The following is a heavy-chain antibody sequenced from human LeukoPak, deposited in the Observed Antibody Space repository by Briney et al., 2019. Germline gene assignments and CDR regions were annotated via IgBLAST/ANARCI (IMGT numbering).Heavy chain of an antibody. CDR2: IIPIFGTA. J-gene: IGHJ4*02. CDR3: AREDYYGSGSYSPFDY. V-gene: IGHV1-69*13. Sequence: ASVNVPCKASGGTFSSYAISWVRQAPGQGLEWMGGIIPIFGTANYAQKFQGRVTITADESTSTAYMELSSLRSEDTAVYYCAREDYYGSGSYSPFDYWGQGTLVTVSS. CDR1: GGTFSSYA. D-gene: IGHD3-10*01.